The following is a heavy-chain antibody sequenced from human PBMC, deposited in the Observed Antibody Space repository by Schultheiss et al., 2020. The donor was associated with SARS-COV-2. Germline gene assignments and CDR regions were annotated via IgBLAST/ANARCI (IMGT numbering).Heavy chain of an antibody. D-gene: IGHD1-1*01. V-gene: IGHV3-13*05. Sequence: GSLRLSCAASGFTFSSYDMHWVRQATGKGLEWVSAIGTAGDPYYPGSVKGRFTISRENAKNSLYLQMNSLRAEDTAVYYCARDLDSEHAGTGFDYWGQGTLVTVSS. CDR1: GFTFSSYD. CDR3: ARDLDSEHAGTGFDY. J-gene: IGHJ4*02. CDR2: IGTAGDP.